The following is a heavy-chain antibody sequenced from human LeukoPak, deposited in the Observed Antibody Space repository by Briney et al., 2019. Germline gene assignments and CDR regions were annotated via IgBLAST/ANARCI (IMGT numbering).Heavy chain of an antibody. Sequence: GESLKNSCKASGNSRINLWFGWVRQMPGKGLDWMGIIYPGNADATYSPSFQGQVTISADKSTTTVYLQWSSLKASDTAMYYCARQRSYDNSGYSFDYWGQGTPVTVSS. V-gene: IGHV5-51*01. CDR1: GNSRINLW. D-gene: IGHD3-22*01. CDR2: IYPGNADA. CDR3: ARQRSYDNSGYSFDY. J-gene: IGHJ4*02.